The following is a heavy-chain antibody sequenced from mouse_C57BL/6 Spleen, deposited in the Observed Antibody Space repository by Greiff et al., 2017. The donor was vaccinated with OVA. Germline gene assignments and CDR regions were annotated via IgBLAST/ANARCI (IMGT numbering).Heavy chain of an antibody. Sequence: VMLVESGPGLVQPSQSLSITCTVSGFSLTSYGVHWVRQSPGKGLEWLGVIWRGGSTDYNAAFMSRLSITKDNSKSQVFFKMNSLQADDTAIYYCAKGDGPYYYAMDYWGQGTSVTVSS. CDR2: IWRGGST. V-gene: IGHV2-5*01. D-gene: IGHD2-3*01. CDR3: AKGDGPYYYAMDY. CDR1: GFSLTSYG. J-gene: IGHJ4*01.